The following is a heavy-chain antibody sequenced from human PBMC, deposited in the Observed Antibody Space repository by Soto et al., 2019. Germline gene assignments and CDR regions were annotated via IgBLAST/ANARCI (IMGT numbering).Heavy chain of an antibody. CDR3: ARQTYYDDY. CDR1: GGSISSSSYY. V-gene: IGHV4-39*01. J-gene: IGHJ4*02. Sequence: PSETLSLTCTVSGGSISSSSYYWGWIRQPPGKGLEWIGSIYYSGSTYYNPSLKSRVTISVDTSKNQFSLKLSSVTAADTAVYYCARQTYYDDYWGQGTLVTVSS. CDR2: IYYSGST.